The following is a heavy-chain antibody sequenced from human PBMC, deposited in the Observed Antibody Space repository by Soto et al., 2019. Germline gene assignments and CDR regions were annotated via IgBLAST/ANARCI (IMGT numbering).Heavy chain of an antibody. CDR1: GFTFSDYY. CDR2: ISSSGSTI. CDR3: ARAIAAAGTPRSTDYAYYYYMDG. D-gene: IGHD6-13*01. J-gene: IGHJ6*03. Sequence: QVQLVESGGGLVKPGGSLRLSCAASGFTFSDYYMSWIRQAPGKGLEWVSYISSSGSTIYYADSVKGRFTISRDNAKNSLYLQLNSLRAADTAVYYCARAIAAAGTPRSTDYAYYYYMDGCGKGTTVTV. V-gene: IGHV3-11*01.